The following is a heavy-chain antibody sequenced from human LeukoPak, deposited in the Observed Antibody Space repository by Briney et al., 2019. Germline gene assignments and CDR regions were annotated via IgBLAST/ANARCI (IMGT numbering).Heavy chain of an antibody. Sequence: PSETLSLTCTVSGGSISSSSYYWGWIRQPPGKGLEWIGSIYYSGSTYYNPSLKSRVTISVDTSKNQFSLKLSSVTAADTAVYYCAMILRGLGYGYSGRWFDPWGQGTLVTVSS. V-gene: IGHV4-39*01. CDR1: GGSISSSSYY. D-gene: IGHD5-18*01. CDR2: IYYSGST. CDR3: AMILRGLGYGYSGRWFDP. J-gene: IGHJ5*02.